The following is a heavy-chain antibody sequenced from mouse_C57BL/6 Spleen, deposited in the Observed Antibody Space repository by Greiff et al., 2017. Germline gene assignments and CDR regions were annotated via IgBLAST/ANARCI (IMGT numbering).Heavy chain of an antibody. J-gene: IGHJ2*01. CDR2: IDPSDRYT. CDR1: GYTFTSYW. CDR3: ARKGIYYDYDRGGYFDY. Sequence: QVQLQQSGAELVMPGASVKLSCKASGYTFTSYWMHWVKQRPGQGLEWIGEIDPSDRYTNYNQKFKGKSTLTVDKSSSTTYMQLSSLTSEDSAVYYCARKGIYYDYDRGGYFDYWGQGTTLTVSS. D-gene: IGHD2-4*01. V-gene: IGHV1-69*01.